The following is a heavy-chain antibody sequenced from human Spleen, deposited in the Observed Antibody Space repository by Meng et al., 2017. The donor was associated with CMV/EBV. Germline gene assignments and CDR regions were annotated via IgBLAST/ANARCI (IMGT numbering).Heavy chain of an antibody. CDR3: ARRKAVITVGFDD. Sequence: ASGYTFTGYYLHWVRQAPGQGLEWMGWINPNIGGTNYAQKFQGRVTVTWDPSISTAYLELRSLQSDDTAMFYCARRKAVITVGFDDWGQGTLVTVSS. V-gene: IGHV1-2*02. J-gene: IGHJ4*02. CDR1: GYTFTGYY. CDR2: INPNIGGT. D-gene: IGHD1-20*01.